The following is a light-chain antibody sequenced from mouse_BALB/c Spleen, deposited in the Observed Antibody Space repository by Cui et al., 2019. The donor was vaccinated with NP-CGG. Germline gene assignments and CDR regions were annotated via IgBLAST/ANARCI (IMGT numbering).Light chain of an antibody. CDR2: GTN. CDR3: ALWYSNHWV. J-gene: IGLJ1*01. V-gene: IGLV1*01. CDR1: TGAVTTSNY. Sequence: QTVVTQESALTTSPGETVTLTCRSNTGAVTTSNYANWVQVIPVLLFTGLIGGTNNRAPGVPARFSGSLIGDKAALTITGAQTEDEAIYFCALWYSNHWVFGGGTKLTVL.